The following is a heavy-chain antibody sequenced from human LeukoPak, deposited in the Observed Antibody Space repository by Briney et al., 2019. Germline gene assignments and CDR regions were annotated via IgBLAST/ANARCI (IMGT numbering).Heavy chain of an antibody. CDR3: ARLRADSSGSYYFDY. CDR2: ISSSGGTI. Sequence: HPGGSLRLSCAASGFTFSDYYMSWIRQAPGEGLEWISYISSSGGTISYADSVKGRFTISRDIAKNSLYLQMNSLRAEDTAVYYCARLRADSSGSYYFDYWGQGTLVTVSS. D-gene: IGHD3-22*01. CDR1: GFTFSDYY. V-gene: IGHV3-11*01. J-gene: IGHJ4*02.